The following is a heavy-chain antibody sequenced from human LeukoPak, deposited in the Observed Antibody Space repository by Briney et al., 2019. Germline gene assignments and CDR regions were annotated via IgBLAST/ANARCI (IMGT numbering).Heavy chain of an antibody. CDR1: GGSISSYY. V-gene: IGHV4-59*01. D-gene: IGHD3-9*01. CDR2: IYYSRST. CDR3: ARVRMDYDILTGYYYFDY. J-gene: IGHJ4*02. Sequence: NASETLSLTCTVSGGSISSYYWSWIRQPPGKGLEWIGYIYYSRSTNYNPSLKSRVTISVDTSKNQFSLKLSSVTAADTAVYYCARVRMDYDILTGYYYFDYWGQGTLVTVSS.